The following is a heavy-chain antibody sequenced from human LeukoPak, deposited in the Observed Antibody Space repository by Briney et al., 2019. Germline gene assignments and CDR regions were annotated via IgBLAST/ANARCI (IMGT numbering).Heavy chain of an antibody. J-gene: IGHJ6*03. D-gene: IGHD5-18*01. V-gene: IGHV4-4*07. CDR1: GGSISSYY. CDR2: IYTSGST. Sequence: PSETLSLTCTVSGGSISSYYWSWIRQPAGKGLEWIGRIYTSGSTNYNPSLKSRVTMSVDTSKNQFSLKLSSVTAADTAVYYCARVGSSYGSYYYMDVWGKGTTVTISS. CDR3: ARVGSSYGSYYYMDV.